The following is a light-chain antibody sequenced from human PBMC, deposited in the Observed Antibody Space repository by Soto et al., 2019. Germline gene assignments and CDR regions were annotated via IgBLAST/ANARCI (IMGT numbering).Light chain of an antibody. J-gene: IGLJ1*01. CDR1: SSDVGGYNY. Sequence: QSALTQPASVSGSPGQSITISCTGTSSDVGGYNYVSWYQQHPGKAPKLMIYEVSNRPSGVSNRFSGSKSANTASLTISGLQAEDEADYFCSSYTSSNTRYVFGTGNKLTVL. CDR3: SSYTSSNTRYV. V-gene: IGLV2-14*01. CDR2: EVS.